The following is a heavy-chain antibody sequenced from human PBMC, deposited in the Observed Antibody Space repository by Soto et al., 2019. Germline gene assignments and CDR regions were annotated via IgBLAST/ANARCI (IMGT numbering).Heavy chain of an antibody. CDR3: ARDKAKEFLFDY. CDR2: ISYDGSNK. D-gene: IGHD3-3*01. Sequence: GGSLRLSCSASGFSFSSYAMHWVRQAPGKGLEWVAVISYDGSNKYYADSVKGRFTISRDNSKNTLYLQMNSLRAEDTAVYYCARDKAKEFLFDYWGQGTLVTSPQ. CDR1: GFSFSSYA. J-gene: IGHJ4*02. V-gene: IGHV3-30-3*01.